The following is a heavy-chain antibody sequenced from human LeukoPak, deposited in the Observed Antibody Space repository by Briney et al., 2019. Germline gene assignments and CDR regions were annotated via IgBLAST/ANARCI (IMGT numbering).Heavy chain of an antibody. V-gene: IGHV3-30*01. D-gene: IGHD2-8*01. J-gene: IGHJ4*02. Sequence: GGSLRLSCAASGFNFTNYAIQWVRQAPGKGLEWVAVISYDGTNIYYGDSVKGRFTISRDNSKNTVYLQMNNLRAEDTAVYHCARGLTNFDASSPPVYWGQGTLVTVSS. CDR1: GFNFTNYA. CDR2: ISYDGTNI. CDR3: ARGLTNFDASSPPVY.